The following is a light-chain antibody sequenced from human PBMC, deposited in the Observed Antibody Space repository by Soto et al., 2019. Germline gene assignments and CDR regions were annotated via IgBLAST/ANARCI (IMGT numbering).Light chain of an antibody. CDR3: QQYKTCPFT. V-gene: IGKV1-16*01. CDR1: QDISTS. CDR2: AAS. J-gene: IGKJ4*01. Sequence: DIQMTQSPSSLSASIGDRVTITCRANQDISTSLAWFQQQPGNAPKSLIYAASTLQSGVPSRFSGRRSGTDFILSITSLQPEDLATYYCQQYKTCPFTFGGGTKVEIK.